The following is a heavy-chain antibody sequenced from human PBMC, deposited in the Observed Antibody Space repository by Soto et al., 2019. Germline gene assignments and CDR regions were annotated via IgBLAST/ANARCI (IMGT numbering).Heavy chain of an antibody. CDR2: IYYSGST. J-gene: IGHJ3*02. Sequence: PSETLSLTCTVSGCSISSYYWSWIRQPPGKGLEWIGYIYYSGSTNYNPSLKSRVTISVDTSKTHFSLKLSSVTAADTAVYYCARHGTGERDDAFDIWGQGTMVTVSS. D-gene: IGHD3-10*01. CDR3: ARHGTGERDDAFDI. CDR1: GCSISSYY. V-gene: IGHV4-59*08.